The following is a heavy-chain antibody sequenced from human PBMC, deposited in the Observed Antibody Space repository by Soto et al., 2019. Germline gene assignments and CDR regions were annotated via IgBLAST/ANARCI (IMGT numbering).Heavy chain of an antibody. CDR1: GGSISSYY. V-gene: IGHV4-59*01. CDR3: ARDRAEYSSSWYDYGMDV. J-gene: IGHJ6*02. CDR2: IYYSGST. D-gene: IGHD6-13*01. Sequence: PSETLSLTCTVSGGSISSYYWSWIRQPPGKGLEWIGYIYYSGSTNYNPSLKSRVTISVDTSKSQFSLKLSSVTAADTAVYYCARDRAEYSSSWYDYGMDVWGQGTTVTVSS.